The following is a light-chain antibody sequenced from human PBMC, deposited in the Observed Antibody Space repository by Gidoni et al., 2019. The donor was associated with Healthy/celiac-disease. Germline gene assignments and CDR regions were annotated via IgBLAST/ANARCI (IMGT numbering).Light chain of an antibody. CDR2: SAS. V-gene: IGKV1-39*01. CDR1: QSISRY. Sequence: DIQMTQSASSLSASVGDRVTITCRASQSISRYLNWYQQKPGKAPKLLIYSASSLQSGVPSRFSGSGSGTDFTLTISSLQPEDFANYYCQQSYSTPLTFGPGTKVDIK. J-gene: IGKJ3*01. CDR3: QQSYSTPLT.